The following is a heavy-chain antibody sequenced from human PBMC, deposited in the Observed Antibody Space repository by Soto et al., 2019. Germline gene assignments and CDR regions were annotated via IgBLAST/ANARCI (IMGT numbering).Heavy chain of an antibody. CDR1: GFSLSTSGVG. V-gene: IGHV2-5*02. CDR3: AHRPLSPVYSSSSMEPRWFDP. J-gene: IGHJ5*02. CDR2: IYWDDDK. Sequence: QITLKESGPTLVKPTQTLTLTCTFSGFSLSTSGVGVGWIRQPPGKALEWLALIYWDDDKLYSPSLKSRLTITKDTSKNQLVLTMTNMDPVDTATYYSAHRPLSPVYSSSSMEPRWFDPWGQGTLVTVSS. D-gene: IGHD6-13*01.